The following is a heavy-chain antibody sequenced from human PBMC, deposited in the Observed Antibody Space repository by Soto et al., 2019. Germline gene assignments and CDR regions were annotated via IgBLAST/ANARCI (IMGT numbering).Heavy chain of an antibody. CDR3: ARELYGDYAFDI. CDR2: INTYNGNT. D-gene: IGHD4-17*01. CDR1: GYTFTSYG. V-gene: IGHV1-18*01. Sequence: ASVKVSCKASGYTFTSYGISWVRQAPGQGLEWMGWINTYNGNTNYAQKLQGRVTLTTDTSTSTAYMELRSLRSNDTAVYYCARELYGDYAFDIWGQGTMVTVSS. J-gene: IGHJ3*02.